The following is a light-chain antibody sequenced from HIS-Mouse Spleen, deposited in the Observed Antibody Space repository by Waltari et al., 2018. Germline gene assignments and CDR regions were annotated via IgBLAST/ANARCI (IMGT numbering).Light chain of an antibody. CDR3: CSYAGSSTSVL. Sequence: QSALTQPASVSGSPGQSITISCTGTSSDVGSYNLVSWYQQHPGKAPKLMIYEGSKRPSVVSNLFSGYKSSNTVSLTISGLQAEDEADYYCCSYAGSSTSVLFGGGTKQTVL. CDR1: SSDVGSYNL. CDR2: EGS. J-gene: IGLJ2*01. V-gene: IGLV2-23*01.